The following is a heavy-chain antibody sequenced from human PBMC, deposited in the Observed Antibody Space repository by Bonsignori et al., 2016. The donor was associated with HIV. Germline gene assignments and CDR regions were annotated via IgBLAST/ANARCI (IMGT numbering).Heavy chain of an antibody. J-gene: IGHJ3*02. V-gene: IGHV4-39*07. Sequence: WIRQPPGKGLEWIGSIYYSGSTYYNPSLKSRVTISVDTSKNQFSLKLSSVTAADTAVYYCARGLRFLEWLLDAFDIWGQGTMVTVSS. CDR3: ARGLRFLEWLLDAFDI. CDR2: IYYSGST. D-gene: IGHD3-3*01.